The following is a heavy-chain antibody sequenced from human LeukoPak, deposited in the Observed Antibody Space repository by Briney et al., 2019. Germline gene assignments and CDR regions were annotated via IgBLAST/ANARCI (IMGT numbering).Heavy chain of an antibody. J-gene: IGHJ5*02. CDR3: ASDHTSDWYGGWFDP. D-gene: IGHD6-19*01. Sequence: ASVKVSCKASGYTFTSYGISWVRQAPGQGLGWMGWISAYNGNTNHAQKLQGRVTMTTDTATSTAYMELRSLRSDDTAVYYSASDHTSDWYGGWFDPWGQGTLVTVSS. CDR2: ISAYNGNT. CDR1: GYTFTSYG. V-gene: IGHV1-18*01.